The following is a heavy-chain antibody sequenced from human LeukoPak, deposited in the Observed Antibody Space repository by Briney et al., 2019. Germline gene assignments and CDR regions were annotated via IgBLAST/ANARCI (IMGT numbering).Heavy chain of an antibody. D-gene: IGHD4/OR15-4a*01. CDR1: GGSISSCY. Sequence: PSETLSLTCTVSGGSISSCYWSWIRQPPGKGLEWIGYIYTSGSTNYNPSLKSRVTISVDTSKNQFSLKLSSVTAADTAVYYCARHNGSDNYSYYYYYYMDVWGKGTTVTVSS. J-gene: IGHJ6*03. CDR3: ARHNGSDNYSYYYYYYMDV. V-gene: IGHV4-4*09. CDR2: IYTSGST.